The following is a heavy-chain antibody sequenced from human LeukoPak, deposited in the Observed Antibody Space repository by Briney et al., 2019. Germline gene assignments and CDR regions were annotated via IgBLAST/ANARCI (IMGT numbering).Heavy chain of an antibody. CDR2: IKQDGSQK. J-gene: IGHJ4*02. V-gene: IGHV3-7*02. CDR1: GFTLSSYW. D-gene: IGHD6-19*01. CDR3: VYSSGWYFDY. Sequence: GGSLRLSCAASGFTLSSYWMSWVSQAPGKWMEWVANIKQDGSQKYYVESVRGRFTISRDNAKDSMYLQLNSLRAEDTAVYYCVYSSGWYFDYWGQGTLVTVSS.